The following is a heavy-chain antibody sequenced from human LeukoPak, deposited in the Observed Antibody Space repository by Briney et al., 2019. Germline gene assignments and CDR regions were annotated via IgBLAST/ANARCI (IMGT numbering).Heavy chain of an antibody. CDR2: LYSDGNT. J-gene: IGHJ4*02. Sequence: LPGGSLRLSCAASGFTVITNDMIWLRKAPGKGLEWFSDLYSDGNTKYADSVQGRFTISRDNSKNTLYLEMNSLSPDDTAVYYCARGVEPLAANTLAYWGQGTLVTVSS. D-gene: IGHD1-14*01. CDR3: ARGVEPLAANTLAY. V-gene: IGHV3-53*01. CDR1: GFTVITND.